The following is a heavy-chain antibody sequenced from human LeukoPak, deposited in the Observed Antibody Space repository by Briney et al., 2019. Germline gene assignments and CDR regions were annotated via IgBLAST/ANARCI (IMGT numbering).Heavy chain of an antibody. Sequence: KPSETLSLTCSVSGGSINRSSYYWGWIRQAPGKGLEWIGSVYYDGNTYYNPNPSLKSRATVSMDTSRNQFSLKLRSVTAADTAVYYCTKDSGHHRTDCWGQGILVTVSS. D-gene: IGHD1-26*01. J-gene: IGHJ4*02. CDR1: GGSINRSSYY. V-gene: IGHV4-39*02. CDR2: VYYDGNT. CDR3: TKDSGHHRTDC.